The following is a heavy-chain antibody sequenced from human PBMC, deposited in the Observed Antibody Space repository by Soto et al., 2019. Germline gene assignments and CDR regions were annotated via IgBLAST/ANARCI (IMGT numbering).Heavy chain of an antibody. J-gene: IGHJ6*02. CDR3: ARDREPSVYHGMAV. CDR2: ISGGGTNV. V-gene: IGHV3-11*01. Sequence: QVQLVESGGGLVKPGGSLRLSCAASGFAFSDFYMSWTRQAPGKGLEWISYISGGGTNVYYADSVKGRFTISRDNAKNLRYLQMDSLTSEDTAIYYCARDREPSVYHGMAVWGQGTTVTVSS. CDR1: GFAFSDFY.